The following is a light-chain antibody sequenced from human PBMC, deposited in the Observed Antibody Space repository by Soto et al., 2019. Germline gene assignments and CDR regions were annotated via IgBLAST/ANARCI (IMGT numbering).Light chain of an antibody. CDR2: AAS. CDR3: QQSYSNVALT. Sequence: DIELTQSPSSLSASVGDRVTITCRASQSISPFLNWYLQRPGEAPKLLIYAASNLYSGVPSRFSGSGSGTDFTLTISNLQPEDFATYYCQQSYSNVALTFGGGTKVEIK. J-gene: IGKJ4*01. CDR1: QSISPF. V-gene: IGKV1-39*01.